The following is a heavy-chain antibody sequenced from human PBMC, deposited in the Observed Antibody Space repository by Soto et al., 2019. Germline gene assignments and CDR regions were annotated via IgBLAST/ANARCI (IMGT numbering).Heavy chain of an antibody. CDR2: IYPGDSDT. Sequence: EVQLVQSGAEVKKPGESLKISCKGSGYSFTSYWIGWVRQMPGKGLECMGIIYPGDSDTRYSPSFQGQVTISADKSISTAYLQWSSLKASDTAMYYCARGRELGTSSIWEGLGYFDYWGQGTLVTVSS. V-gene: IGHV5-51*01. D-gene: IGHD6-6*01. J-gene: IGHJ4*02. CDR1: GYSFTSYW. CDR3: ARGRELGTSSIWEGLGYFDY.